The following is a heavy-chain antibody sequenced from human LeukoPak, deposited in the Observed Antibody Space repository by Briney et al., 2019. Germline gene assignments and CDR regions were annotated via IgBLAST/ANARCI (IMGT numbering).Heavy chain of an antibody. CDR1: GGSISSGNYY. D-gene: IGHD1-26*01. V-gene: IGHV4-31*03. CDR3: ARCMRGSYFLDY. Sequence: SETLSLTCTVSGGSISSGNYYCSWIRQHPGKGLEWIGYIRYSGSTLYNPSLKSRLSISVDTSKNQFSLKLSSVTAADTAVYYCARCMRGSYFLDYWGQGTLVTVSS. J-gene: IGHJ4*02. CDR2: IRYSGST.